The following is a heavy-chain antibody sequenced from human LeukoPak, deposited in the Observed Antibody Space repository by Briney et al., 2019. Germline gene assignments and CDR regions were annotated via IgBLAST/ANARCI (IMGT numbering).Heavy chain of an antibody. V-gene: IGHV3-23*01. Sequence: GSLRLSCAASGFSFSSSAMSWVRQAPGKGLEWVSAISNNGGYTYYADSVQGRFTISRDNSKSTLCLQMNSLRAEDTAVYYCAKQLGYCSDGSCYFPYWGQGTLVTVSS. CDR2: ISNNGGYT. D-gene: IGHD2-15*01. CDR3: AKQLGYCSDGSCYFPY. CDR1: GFSFSSSA. J-gene: IGHJ4*02.